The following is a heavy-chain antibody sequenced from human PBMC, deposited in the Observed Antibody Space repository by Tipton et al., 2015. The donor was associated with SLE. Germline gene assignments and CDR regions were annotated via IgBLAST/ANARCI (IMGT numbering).Heavy chain of an antibody. CDR1: GFTFSSYW. J-gene: IGHJ4*02. D-gene: IGHD2-21*02. CDR2: IKQDGSAK. V-gene: IGHV3-7*01. CDR3: ARMVVTAIGYYFDY. Sequence: SLRLSCAASGFTFSSYWMNWVRQAPGKGLEWVANIKQDGSAKYYVDSVKGRFTTSRDNAKNSLYLQMNSLRAEDTAVYYCARMVVTAIGYYFDYWGQGTLVTVSS.